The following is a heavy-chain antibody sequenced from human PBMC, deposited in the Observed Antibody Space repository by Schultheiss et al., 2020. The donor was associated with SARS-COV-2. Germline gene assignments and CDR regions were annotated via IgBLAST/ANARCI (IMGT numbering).Heavy chain of an antibody. CDR1: GFTFSSYE. CDR2: ISSSGSTI. J-gene: IGHJ6*02. CDR3: ARVTVGAYYYGMDV. D-gene: IGHD1-26*01. Sequence: GGSLRLSCAASGFTFSSYEMNWVRQAPGKGLEWVSYISSSGSTIYYADSVKGRFTISRDNAKNSLYLQMNSLRAEDTAVYYCARVTVGAYYYGMDVWGQGTTVTVSS. V-gene: IGHV3-48*03.